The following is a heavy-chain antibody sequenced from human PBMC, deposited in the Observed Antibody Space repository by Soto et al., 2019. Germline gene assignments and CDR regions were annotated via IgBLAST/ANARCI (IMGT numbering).Heavy chain of an antibody. Sequence: QVQLVQSGAEVKKPGSSVKVSCKASGGTFSSYAISWVRQAPGQGLEWMGGIIPIFGTANYAQKFQGRVAITADEXXSXAXXELSSLRSEDTAVYYCAKETPDTAMVIGYYYGMDVWGQGTKVTVSS. CDR1: GGTFSSYA. CDR2: IIPIFGTA. D-gene: IGHD5-18*01. CDR3: AKETPDTAMVIGYYYGMDV. J-gene: IGHJ6*02. V-gene: IGHV1-69*12.